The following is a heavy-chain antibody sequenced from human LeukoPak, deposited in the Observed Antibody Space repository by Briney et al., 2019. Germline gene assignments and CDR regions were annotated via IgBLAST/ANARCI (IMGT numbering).Heavy chain of an antibody. CDR1: GGSISSSNW. Sequence: SETLSLTCAVSGGSISSSNWWSWVRQPPGKGLEWIGEIYHSGSTNYNPSLKSRVTISVDTSKNQFSLKLSSVTAADTAVYYCARGLGSSWYRGDYNWFDPWGQGTLVTVSS. J-gene: IGHJ5*02. V-gene: IGHV4-4*02. CDR2: IYHSGST. CDR3: ARGLGSSWYRGDYNWFDP. D-gene: IGHD6-13*01.